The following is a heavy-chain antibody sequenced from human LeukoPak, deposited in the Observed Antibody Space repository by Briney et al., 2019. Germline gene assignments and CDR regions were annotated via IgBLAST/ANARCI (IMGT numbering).Heavy chain of an antibody. D-gene: IGHD6-19*01. Sequence: ASVKVSCKASGCTFTGYYMHWVRQAPGQGLEWMGWINPNSGGTNYAQKFQGRVTMTRDTSISTAYVELSRLRSDDTAIYYCARVAVAGTFEYYFDYWGQGSLVIVSS. CDR2: INPNSGGT. V-gene: IGHV1-2*02. CDR3: ARVAVAGTFEYYFDY. J-gene: IGHJ4*02. CDR1: GCTFTGYY.